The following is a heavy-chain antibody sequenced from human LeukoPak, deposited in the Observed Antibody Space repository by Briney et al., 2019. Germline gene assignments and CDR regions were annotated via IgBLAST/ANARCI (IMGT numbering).Heavy chain of an antibody. V-gene: IGHV3-7*03. CDR1: GFTFSSYW. CDR2: IKQDGSEK. Sequence: PGGSLRLSCAASGFTFSSYWMSWVRQAPGKGLEWVANIKQDGSEKYYVDSVKGRFTISRDNAKNSLYLQMNSLRAEDTALYYCAKVNSGNRRGYCGDDCSLGYWGQGTLVTVSS. D-gene: IGHD2-21*02. J-gene: IGHJ4*02. CDR3: AKVNSGNRRGYCGDDCSLGY.